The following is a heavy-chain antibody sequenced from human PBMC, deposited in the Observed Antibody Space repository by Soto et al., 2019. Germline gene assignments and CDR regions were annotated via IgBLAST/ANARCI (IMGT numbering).Heavy chain of an antibody. Sequence: EVQLVESGGGLVQPGGSLKLSCAASGFTFSGSAMHWVRQASGKXXXGVGRIRSKANSYATAYAASVKGRFTISRDDSKNTAYLQMNSLKTEDTAVYYCTRSGSSGWSYWGQGTLVTVSS. CDR2: IRSKANSYAT. CDR1: GFTFSGSA. V-gene: IGHV3-73*02. D-gene: IGHD6-19*01. J-gene: IGHJ4*02. CDR3: TRSGSSGWSY.